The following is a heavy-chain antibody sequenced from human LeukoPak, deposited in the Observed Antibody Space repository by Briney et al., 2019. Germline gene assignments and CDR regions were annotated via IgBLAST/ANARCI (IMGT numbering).Heavy chain of an antibody. V-gene: IGHV3-23*01. CDR1: GFTFSSYA. CDR3: ARAAAGYYYYMDV. CDR2: ISGSGGSA. D-gene: IGHD6-13*01. J-gene: IGHJ6*03. Sequence: GGSLRLSCAASGFTFSSYAMSWVRQAPGKGLEWVSAISGSGGSAYYTDSVKGRFTISRDNSKNTLYLQMNSLRAEDTAVYYCARAAAGYYYYMDVWGKGTTVTVSS.